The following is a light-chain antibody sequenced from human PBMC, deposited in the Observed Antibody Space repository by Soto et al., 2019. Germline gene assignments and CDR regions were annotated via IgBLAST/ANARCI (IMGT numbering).Light chain of an antibody. CDR3: QSYGDNNQV. J-gene: IGLJ3*02. V-gene: IGLV6-57*02. CDR1: SGSIASNY. Sequence: NFMLTQPHSVSESPGKTVTISCTGSSGSIASNYVQWFQQRPGSAPTTVIYEDNKRPSGVPDRFSGSIDSSSNSASLTISGLKTEDAADYYCQSYGDNNQVFGGGTKVTVL. CDR2: EDN.